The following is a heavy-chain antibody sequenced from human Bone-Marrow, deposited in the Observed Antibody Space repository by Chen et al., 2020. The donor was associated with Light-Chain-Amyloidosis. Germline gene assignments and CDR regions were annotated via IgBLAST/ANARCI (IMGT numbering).Heavy chain of an antibody. J-gene: IGHJ4*02. CDR2: IGSNPNII. Sequence: EVQLVESGGGLVQAGGSLRLSCAASGFTFSSYSMNWVRQAPGKGLEWISYIGSNPNIIFYADSVKGRFTIYRDNAKNSLYLQMHSLRAEDTAVYYCARDSGEAAADDSWGQGTLVTVSS. V-gene: IGHV3-48*01. D-gene: IGHD6-25*01. CDR1: GFTFSSYS. CDR3: ARDSGEAAADDS.